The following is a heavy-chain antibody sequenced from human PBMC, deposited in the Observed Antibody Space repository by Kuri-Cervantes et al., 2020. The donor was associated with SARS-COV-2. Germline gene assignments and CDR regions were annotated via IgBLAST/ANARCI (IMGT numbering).Heavy chain of an antibody. D-gene: IGHD3-10*01. Sequence: GESLKISCAASGFSFSTYYMIWVRQAPGKGLEWVSSISSGGTYTHYADSVKGRFTISRDNAKNSLYLQLNSLRAEDTAVYYCARDKYYSSGSQLDYWGQGTLVTVSS. V-gene: IGHV3-21*01. CDR3: ARDKYYSSGSQLDY. CDR2: ISSGGTYT. J-gene: IGHJ4*02. CDR1: GFSFSTYY.